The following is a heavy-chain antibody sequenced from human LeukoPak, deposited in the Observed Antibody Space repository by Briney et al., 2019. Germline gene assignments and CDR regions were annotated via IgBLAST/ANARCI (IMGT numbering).Heavy chain of an antibody. CDR3: ARHWELLSPLYFDY. V-gene: IGHV4-38-2*01. J-gene: IGHJ4*02. Sequence: PSETLSLTCAVSGYSISSGYYWGWIRQPPGKGLEWIGSIYLSGSTYYNPSLKSRVTISVDTSKNQFSLKLSSVTAADTAVYYCARHWELLSPLYFDYWGQGTLVTVSS. CDR1: GYSISSGYY. D-gene: IGHD1-26*01. CDR2: IYLSGST.